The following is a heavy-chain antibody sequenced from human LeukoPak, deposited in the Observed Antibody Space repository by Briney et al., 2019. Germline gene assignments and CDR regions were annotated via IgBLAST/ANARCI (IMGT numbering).Heavy chain of an antibody. V-gene: IGHV3-15*04. CDR1: GFIFGNAW. CDR3: TTHRDYSSGFNFDY. D-gene: IGHD6-19*01. Sequence: GGSLRLSCATSGFIFGNAWMSWVRQAPGKGLEWVGHSESKVDGGTPDYAAPVKGRFIISRDDSRSTLYLQMNSLKTEDTAVYYCTTHRDYSSGFNFDYWGQGALVTVSS. J-gene: IGHJ4*02. CDR2: SESKVDGGTP.